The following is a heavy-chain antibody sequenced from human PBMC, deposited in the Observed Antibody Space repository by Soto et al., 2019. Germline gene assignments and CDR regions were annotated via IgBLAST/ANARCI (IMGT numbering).Heavy chain of an antibody. CDR1: GGSISSGGYY. V-gene: IGHV4-31*03. Sequence: QVQLQESGPGLVKPSQTLSLTCTVSGGSISSGGYYWSWIRQHPGKGLEWIGYIYYSGSTYYNPSLKSRVTISVDTSKNQFSLKPSSVTAADTAVYYCERGRTYYYGSGSYAQLDYWGQGTLVTVSS. D-gene: IGHD3-10*01. CDR3: ERGRTYYYGSGSYAQLDY. CDR2: IYYSGST. J-gene: IGHJ4*02.